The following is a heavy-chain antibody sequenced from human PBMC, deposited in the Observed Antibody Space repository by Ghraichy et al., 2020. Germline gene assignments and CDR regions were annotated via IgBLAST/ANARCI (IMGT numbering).Heavy chain of an antibody. Sequence: GGSLRLSCAASGFTFSSYGMHWVRQAPGKGLEWVAVIWYDGSNKYYADSVKGRFTISRDNSKNTLYLQMNSLRAEDTAVYYCARQYDMIVVNGMDVWGQGTTVTVSS. J-gene: IGHJ6*02. CDR2: IWYDGSNK. CDR3: ARQYDMIVVNGMDV. V-gene: IGHV3-33*08. D-gene: IGHD3-22*01. CDR1: GFTFSSYG.